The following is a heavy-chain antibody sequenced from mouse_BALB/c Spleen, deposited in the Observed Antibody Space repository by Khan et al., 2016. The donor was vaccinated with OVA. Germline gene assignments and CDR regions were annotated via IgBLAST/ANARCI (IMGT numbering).Heavy chain of an antibody. V-gene: IGHV9-4*02. J-gene: IGHJ4*01. CDR1: GYTFTTAG. CDR3: ARGGAAYYINDGGAMEY. CDR2: INTHSGVP. D-gene: IGHD2-12*01. Sequence: QIQLVQSGPELKKPGETVRISCKASGYTFTTAGIQWVQKMPGKGLKWIGWINTHSGVPKYAEDFKGRFAFSLEISVSTAYLQRTKRKNEDSATYFCARGGAAYYINDGGAMEYWGQGTSVTVSS.